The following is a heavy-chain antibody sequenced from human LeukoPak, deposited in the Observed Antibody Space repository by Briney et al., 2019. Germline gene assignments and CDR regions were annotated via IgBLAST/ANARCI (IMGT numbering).Heavy chain of an antibody. D-gene: IGHD3-10*01. CDR1: GFTVSSNY. Sequence: GGSLRLSCAASGFTVSSNYMSWVRRAPGKGLEWVSVIYSGGSTYYADSVKGRFTISRDNSKNTLYLQMNSLRAEDTAVYYCARALLWFGELFDYGMDVWGKGTTVTVSS. CDR3: ARALLWFGELFDYGMDV. J-gene: IGHJ6*04. V-gene: IGHV3-53*01. CDR2: IYSGGST.